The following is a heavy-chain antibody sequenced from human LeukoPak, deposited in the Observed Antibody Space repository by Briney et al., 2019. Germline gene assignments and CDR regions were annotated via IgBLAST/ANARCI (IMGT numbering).Heavy chain of an antibody. CDR2: MNPNSGNT. CDR1: GYTFTSYD. CDR3: ARGLERQYLDWLSGHYYYMDV. V-gene: IGHV1-8*03. D-gene: IGHD3-9*01. J-gene: IGHJ6*03. Sequence: ASVKVSCKASGYTFTSYDINWVRQATGQGLEWVGWMNPNSGNTGYAQKFQGRVTITRNTSISTAYMELSSLRSEDTAVYYCARGLERQYLDWLSGHYYYMDVWGKGTTVTISS.